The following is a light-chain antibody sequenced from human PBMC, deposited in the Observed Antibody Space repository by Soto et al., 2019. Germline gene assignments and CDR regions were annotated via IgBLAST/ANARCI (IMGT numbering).Light chain of an antibody. CDR2: DAS. V-gene: IGKV3-11*01. CDR3: QQRSNWQVT. CDR1: QSVSSY. Sequence: EIVLTQSPATLSLSPGERATLSCRASQSVSSYLAWYQQKPGQPPRLLIYDASNRATGIPARFSGSGSGTDFPLTISSLEPEDFAVYYCQQRSNWQVTFGQGTRLEI. J-gene: IGKJ5*01.